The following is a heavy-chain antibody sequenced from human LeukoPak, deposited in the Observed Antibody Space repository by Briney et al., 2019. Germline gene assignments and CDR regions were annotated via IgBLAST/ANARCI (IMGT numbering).Heavy chain of an antibody. CDR2: INPSGGST. CDR3: ARDSLQLLLFDY. Sequence: ASVKVSCKASGYTFTSYYMHLVRQAPGQGLEWMGIINPSGGSTSYAQKFQGRVTMTRDTSTSTVYMELSSLRSEDTAVYYCARDSLQLLLFDYWGQGTLVTVSS. V-gene: IGHV1-46*03. CDR1: GYTFTSYY. D-gene: IGHD2-15*01. J-gene: IGHJ4*02.